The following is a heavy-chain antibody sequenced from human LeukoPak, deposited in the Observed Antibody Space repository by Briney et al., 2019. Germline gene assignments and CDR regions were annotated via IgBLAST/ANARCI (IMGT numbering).Heavy chain of an antibody. D-gene: IGHD2-21*02. J-gene: IGHJ4*02. CDR3: ARFAYCGGHCWYYFDY. CDR1: GYTFTSYY. CDR2: INPSGGST. V-gene: IGHV1-46*01. Sequence: ASVKVSCKASGYTFTSYYMHWVRQAPGQGLEWMGIINPSGGSTSYAQKFQGRVTMTRDTSTSTVYMELSSPRSEDTAVYYCARFAYCGGHCWYYFDYWGQGSLVTVSS.